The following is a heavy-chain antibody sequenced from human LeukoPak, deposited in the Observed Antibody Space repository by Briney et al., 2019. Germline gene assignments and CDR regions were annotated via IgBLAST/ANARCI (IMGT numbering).Heavy chain of an antibody. Sequence: RGSLRLSCAASGFTFSSYGMSWVRQAPGKGLEWVSGISGSGAGTYYADSVKGRFTISRDNSKNTLYLQMNSLRAEDTAVYYCAKGLWWLQSDASFDYWGQGTLVTVSS. CDR3: AKGLWWLQSDASFDY. J-gene: IGHJ4*02. D-gene: IGHD4/OR15-4a*01. CDR2: ISGSGAGT. V-gene: IGHV3-23*01. CDR1: GFTFSSYG.